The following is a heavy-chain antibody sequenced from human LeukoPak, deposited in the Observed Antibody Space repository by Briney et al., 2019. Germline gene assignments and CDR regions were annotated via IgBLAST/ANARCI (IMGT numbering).Heavy chain of an antibody. CDR1: GDSFTSVTDY. D-gene: IGHD6-19*01. CDR2: GDYSGGT. J-gene: IGHJ4*02. Sequence: SETLSLTCSVSGDSFTSVTDYWAWIRQPPGKGLEWIASGDYSGGTYYNPSLESRVAISADMSKNQISLKLTSVTGADTAVYYCAGERGEEYSSGWYKTNYFYNWGQGIRVTVSS. V-gene: IGHV4-39*07. CDR3: AGERGEEYSSGWYKTNYFYN.